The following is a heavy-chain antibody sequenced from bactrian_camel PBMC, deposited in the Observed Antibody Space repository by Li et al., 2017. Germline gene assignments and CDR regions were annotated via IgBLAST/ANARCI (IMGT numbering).Heavy chain of an antibody. D-gene: IGHD1*01. Sequence: VQLVESGGGSVQAGGSLRLSCVASGYWSNSNCMAWFRRPSGREREGVAAISGKGEPYYADSVDGRFTIFRDDAKNTVSLQMDDLKSEDTAMYYCAARSVGWCPLFEHWLGKRAYTPGGYFANWGQGTQVTVS. CDR2: ISGKGEP. V-gene: IGHV3S53*01. CDR3: AARSVGWCPLFEHWLGKRAYTPGGYFAN. J-gene: IGHJ6*01. CDR1: GYWSNSNC.